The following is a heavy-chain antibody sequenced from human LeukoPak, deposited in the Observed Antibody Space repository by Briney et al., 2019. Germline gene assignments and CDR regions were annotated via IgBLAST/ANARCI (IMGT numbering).Heavy chain of an antibody. CDR3: ARSRTGIAFDI. CDR1: GFTFSSYS. Sequence: GGSLRLSCAASGFTFSSYSMNWVRQAPGKGLEWVSYISSSSSTIYYADSVRGRFTISRDNAKNSLYLQMNSLRAEDTAVYYCARSRTGIAFDIWGQGTMVTVSS. D-gene: IGHD1-14*01. J-gene: IGHJ3*02. V-gene: IGHV3-48*04. CDR2: ISSSSSTI.